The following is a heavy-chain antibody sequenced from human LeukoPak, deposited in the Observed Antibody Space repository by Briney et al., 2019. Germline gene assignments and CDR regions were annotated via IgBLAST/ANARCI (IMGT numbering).Heavy chain of an antibody. V-gene: IGHV3-21*04. J-gene: IGHJ4*02. Sequence: GGSLRLSCAASGFTFSSYIMNWARQAPGKGLEWVSSISSSSNHIYYADSMKGRFTISRDNAKNSLYLQMNSLRAEDTALYYCARDGYGGNSGYYFDYWGQGTLVTVSS. D-gene: IGHD4-23*01. CDR2: ISSSSNHI. CDR1: GFTFSSYI. CDR3: ARDGYGGNSGYYFDY.